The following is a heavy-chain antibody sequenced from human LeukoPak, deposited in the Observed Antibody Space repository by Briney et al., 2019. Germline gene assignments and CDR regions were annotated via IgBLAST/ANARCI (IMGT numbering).Heavy chain of an antibody. D-gene: IGHD2-2*01. CDR1: GGSISSSSYY. V-gene: IGHV4-39*07. CDR3: ARVPRTHYYYYYMDV. CDR2: IYYSGST. Sequence: SETLSLTCTVSGGSISSSSYYWGWIRQPPGKGLEWIGSIYYSGSTNYNPSLKSRVTISVDTSKNQFSLKLSSVTAADTAVYYCARVPRTHYYYYYMDVWGKGTTVTVSS. J-gene: IGHJ6*03.